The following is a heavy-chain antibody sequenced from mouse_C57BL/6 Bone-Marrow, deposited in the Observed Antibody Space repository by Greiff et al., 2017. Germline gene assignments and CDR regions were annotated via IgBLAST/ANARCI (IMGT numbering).Heavy chain of an antibody. CDR3: AREGHGSSYDWYFDV. CDR2: IDPSDSYT. CDR1: GYTFTSYW. V-gene: IGHV1-69*01. J-gene: IGHJ1*03. D-gene: IGHD1-1*01. Sequence: QVQLQQPGAELVMPGASVKLSCKASGYTFTSYWMHWVKQRPGQGLEWIGEIDPSDSYTNSKQKFKGKSTLTVDKSSSTAYMQLSSLTSKDSAVYYCAREGHGSSYDWYFDVWGTGTTVTVSS.